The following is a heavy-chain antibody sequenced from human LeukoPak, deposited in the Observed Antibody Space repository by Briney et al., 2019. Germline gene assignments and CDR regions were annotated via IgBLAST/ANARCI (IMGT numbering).Heavy chain of an antibody. Sequence: GGSLRLSCAASGFTFSSYAMSWVRQAPGEGLQWVSGISGSGSSTYYADSVKGRFTISRDNSKNTLYLQMNSLRAEDTAVYYCAKRGVVSQNNWFDPWGQGTLVTVSS. CDR1: GFTFSSYA. V-gene: IGHV3-23*01. J-gene: IGHJ5*02. D-gene: IGHD3-22*01. CDR2: ISGSGSST. CDR3: AKRGVVSQNNWFDP.